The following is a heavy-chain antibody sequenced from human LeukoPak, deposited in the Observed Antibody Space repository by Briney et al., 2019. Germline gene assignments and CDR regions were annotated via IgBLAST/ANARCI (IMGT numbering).Heavy chain of an antibody. CDR2: IKQDGSEK. Sequence: GGTLRLSCAASGFTFSSYWMTWVRQAPGKGLEWVANIKQDGSEKYYVDSVKGRFTISRDNAKNSLYLQMNSLRAEDTAVYYCARDRSRIATRGYFDYWGQGILVTVSS. CDR3: ARDRSRIATRGYFDY. D-gene: IGHD6-6*01. J-gene: IGHJ4*02. V-gene: IGHV3-7*01. CDR1: GFTFSSYW.